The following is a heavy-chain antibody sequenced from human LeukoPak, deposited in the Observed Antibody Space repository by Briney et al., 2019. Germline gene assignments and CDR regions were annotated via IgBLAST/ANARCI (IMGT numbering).Heavy chain of an antibody. Sequence: GGSLRLSCAGSGLTFSRSWMSWVRQAPGKGLEWVANIKQDGSEKYYVDSVKGRFTISRDNAKNSLYLQMNSLRAEDTAVYYCARERRIAVAGKYFDLWGRGTLVTVSS. V-gene: IGHV3-7*01. CDR2: IKQDGSEK. D-gene: IGHD6-19*01. CDR3: ARERRIAVAGKYFDL. CDR1: GLTFSRSW. J-gene: IGHJ2*01.